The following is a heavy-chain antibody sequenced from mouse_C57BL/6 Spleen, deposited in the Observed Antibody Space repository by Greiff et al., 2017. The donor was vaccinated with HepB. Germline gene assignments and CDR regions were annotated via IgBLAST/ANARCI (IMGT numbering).Heavy chain of an antibody. J-gene: IGHJ4*01. CDR1: GYTFTSYW. CDR3: ASPGGIIPVVAYYDAKYC. Sequence: QVQLQHPGAELVKPGASVKLSCKASGYTFTSYWMHWVKQRPGQGLEWIGMIHPYSGSTNYNEKFKSKATLTVDKSSSTAYMQLSSLTSEDSAIYYCASPGGIIPVVAYYDAKYCWGDGPSVTVAS. V-gene: IGHV1-64*01. D-gene: IGHD1-1*01. CDR2: IHPYSGST.